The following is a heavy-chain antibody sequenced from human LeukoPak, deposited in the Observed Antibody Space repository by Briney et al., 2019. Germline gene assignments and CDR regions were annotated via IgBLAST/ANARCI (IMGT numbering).Heavy chain of an antibody. J-gene: IGHJ4*02. Sequence: SETLSLTCTVSGGSISNYYWSWIRQPPGKGLEWIGEINHSGSTNYNPSLKSRVTISVDTSKNQFSLKLSSVTAADTAVYYCARVLGITYYYDSSGYYYDYWGQGTLVTVSS. CDR3: ARVLGITYYYDSSGYYYDY. D-gene: IGHD3-22*01. V-gene: IGHV4-34*01. CDR1: GGSISNYY. CDR2: INHSGST.